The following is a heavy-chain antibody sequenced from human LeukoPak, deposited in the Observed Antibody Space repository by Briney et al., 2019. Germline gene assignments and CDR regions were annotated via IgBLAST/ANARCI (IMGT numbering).Heavy chain of an antibody. CDR1: GFTVSNNY. CDR2: IYSDDIGGYT. CDR3: ARDPNYYNYGMDV. Sequence: PGGSLRLSCAASGFTVSNNYMSWVRQAPGKGLEWVSVIYSDDIGGYTYYSDSVKGRFTISRGNSKSTLNLQMNSLRDEDTAVYYCARDPNYYNYGMDVWGQGTMVTVSS. J-gene: IGHJ6*02. V-gene: IGHV3-66*01.